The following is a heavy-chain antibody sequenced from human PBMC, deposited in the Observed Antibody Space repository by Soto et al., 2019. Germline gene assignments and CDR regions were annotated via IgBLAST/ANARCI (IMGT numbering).Heavy chain of an antibody. J-gene: IGHJ6*03. CDR1: GASVSSNNYY. Sequence: QLQLRESGPGLVKASETLSLTCAVSGASVSSNNYYWDWIRQPPGTGLEWIGTISYSGSTYYNPTFKSRVTISVDTSKNQFSLKLSSVTAADTAVYYCTRHGRYYYYMDVWGKGTTVTVSS. CDR2: ISYSGST. V-gene: IGHV4-39*01. CDR3: TRHGRYYYYMDV.